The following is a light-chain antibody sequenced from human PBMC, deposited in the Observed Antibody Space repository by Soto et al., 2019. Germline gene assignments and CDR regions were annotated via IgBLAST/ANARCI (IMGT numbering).Light chain of an antibody. Sequence: EIQMTQSASTMSASVGDRGTSTGVASQSISSWLAWYQQKPGKAGKLLIYDAYSLESGVPSRFSGSGSGTEFTLTISSLQPDDFATYYCQPYNSYPGTVGPGTQVEIK. J-gene: IGKJ1*01. CDR2: DAY. CDR3: QPYNSYPGT. V-gene: IGKV1-5*01. CDR1: QSISSW.